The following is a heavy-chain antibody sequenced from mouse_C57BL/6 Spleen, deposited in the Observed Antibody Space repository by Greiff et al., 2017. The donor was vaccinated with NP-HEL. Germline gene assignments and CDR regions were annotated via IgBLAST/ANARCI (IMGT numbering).Heavy chain of an antibody. J-gene: IGHJ2*01. Sequence: LVESGAELARPGASVKLSCKASGYTFTSYGISWVKQRTGQGLEWIGEIYPRSGNTYYNEKFKGKATLTADKSSSTAYMELRSLTSEDSAVYFCARGNYDYFDDWGKGTTLTVSS. CDR1: GYTFTSYG. CDR2: IYPRSGNT. D-gene: IGHD2-4*01. CDR3: ARGNYDYFDD. V-gene: IGHV1-81*01.